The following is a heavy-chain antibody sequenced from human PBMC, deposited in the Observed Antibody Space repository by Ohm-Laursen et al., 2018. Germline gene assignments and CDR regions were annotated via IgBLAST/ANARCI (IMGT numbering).Heavy chain of an antibody. J-gene: IGHJ3*02. V-gene: IGHV4-59*11. Sequence: SETLSLTCTVSGGSISNHYWSWIRQSPGKGLEWIGCIYYSGRSSYNPSLKSRVTISIDTSKKQFSLKVSSVTAADTAVYYCARDVNSPGSDAFDIWGQGTMVTVFS. CDR1: GGSISNHY. CDR2: IYYSGRS. CDR3: ARDVNSPGSDAFDI. D-gene: IGHD2/OR15-2a*01.